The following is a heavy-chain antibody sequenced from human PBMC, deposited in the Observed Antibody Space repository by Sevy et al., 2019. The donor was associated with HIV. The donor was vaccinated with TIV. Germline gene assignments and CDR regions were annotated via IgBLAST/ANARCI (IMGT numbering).Heavy chain of an antibody. Sequence: ASVKVSCKASGYTFTGYYMHWVRQAPGQGLEWMGWINPNSGGTNYAQKFQGWVTMTRDTSISTAYMELSRLRSDDTAVYYCARGGVGLRLNYYCHGMDFWGQGTTVTVSS. CDR2: INPNSGGT. D-gene: IGHD5-12*01. V-gene: IGHV1-2*04. CDR1: GYTFTGYY. CDR3: ARGGVGLRLNYYCHGMDF. J-gene: IGHJ6*01.